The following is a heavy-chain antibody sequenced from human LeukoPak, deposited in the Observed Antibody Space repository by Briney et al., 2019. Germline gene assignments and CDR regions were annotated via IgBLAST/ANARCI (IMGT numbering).Heavy chain of an antibody. V-gene: IGHV1-2*02. J-gene: IGHJ4*02. D-gene: IGHD1-26*01. CDR3: ARLVVGATYYFDY. Sequence: GASVKVSCKASGYTFTGCYMHWVRQAPGQGLEGMGWMNPNCGGTNYAQKFQGSVTMTRDTSISTAYMELSRLRSDDTAVYYCARLVVGATYYFDYWGQGTLVTVSS. CDR2: MNPNCGGT. CDR1: GYTFTGCY.